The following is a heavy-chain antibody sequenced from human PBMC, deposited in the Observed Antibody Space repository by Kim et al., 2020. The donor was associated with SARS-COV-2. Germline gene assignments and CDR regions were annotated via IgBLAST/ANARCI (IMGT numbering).Heavy chain of an antibody. CDR2: IYHSVST. CDR1: GGSISSSNW. D-gene: IGHD5-12*01. V-gene: IGHV4-4*02. Sequence: SETLSLTCAVSGGSISSSNWWSWVRQPPGKGLEWIGEIYHSVSTNYNPSLKSRVTISVDKSKNQFSLKLSSVTAADTAVYYCARGWGHSGYDLGTNHYYYYYGMDVWGQGTTITVSS. CDR3: ARGWGHSGYDLGTNHYYYYYGMDV. J-gene: IGHJ6*02.